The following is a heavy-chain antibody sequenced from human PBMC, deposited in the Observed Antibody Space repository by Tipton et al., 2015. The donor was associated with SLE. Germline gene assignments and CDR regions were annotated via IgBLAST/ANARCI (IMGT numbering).Heavy chain of an antibody. V-gene: IGHV4-30-2*01. J-gene: IGHJ5*02. CDR2: IYQTGST. Sequence: TLSLTCAVSGASLSSGGDFWTWIRQPPGRGLEWIGHIYQTGSTYYSPSLNGRVTISADRSKNQFSLKVTSVTAADTAVYYCARGHISVVVAATPGWFDPWGQGTLVTVSS. CDR1: GASLSSGGDF. CDR3: ARGHISVVVAATPGWFDP. D-gene: IGHD2-15*01.